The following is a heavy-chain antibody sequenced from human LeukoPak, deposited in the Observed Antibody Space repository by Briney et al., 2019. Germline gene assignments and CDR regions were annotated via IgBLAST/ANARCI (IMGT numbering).Heavy chain of an antibody. CDR2: ISSSGTTI. Sequence: GGSQRLSCAASGFTFSSYEMNWVRQAPGKGLEWVSYISSSGTTIYYADSVKGRFTISRDNAKNSLYLQMNSLRAEDTAIYYCAREFRGFPDFWGQGTLVTVSS. J-gene: IGHJ4*02. CDR3: AREFRGFPDF. D-gene: IGHD3-10*01. CDR1: GFTFSSYE. V-gene: IGHV3-48*03.